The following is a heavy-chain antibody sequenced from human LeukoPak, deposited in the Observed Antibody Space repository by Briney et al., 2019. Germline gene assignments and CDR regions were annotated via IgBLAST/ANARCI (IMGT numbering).Heavy chain of an antibody. Sequence: GGSLRLSCAASGFTFDDYAMHWVRQAPGKGLEWVSGISWNSGSIGYADSVKGRFTISRDNAKNSLYLQMNSLRAEDTAVYYCARDVRYFDYWGQGTLVTVSS. CDR3: ARDVRYFDY. V-gene: IGHV3-9*01. CDR1: GFTFDDYA. D-gene: IGHD3-9*01. CDR2: ISWNSGSI. J-gene: IGHJ4*02.